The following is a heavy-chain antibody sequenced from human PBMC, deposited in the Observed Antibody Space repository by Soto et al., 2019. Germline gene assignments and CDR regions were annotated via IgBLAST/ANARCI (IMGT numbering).Heavy chain of an antibody. D-gene: IGHD3-16*01. Sequence: EVQLVESGGGLVQPGGSLRLSCAASGFTVSTKYMSWVRQAPGKGLEWVSVIYSGGSTLYADSMSGRFTISRDNSKNTVHLQMNSLRDEDTAVYYCARDPWAADYWGQGTLVTVSS. J-gene: IGHJ4*02. CDR1: GFTVSTKY. CDR3: ARDPWAADY. V-gene: IGHV3-66*01. CDR2: IYSGGST.